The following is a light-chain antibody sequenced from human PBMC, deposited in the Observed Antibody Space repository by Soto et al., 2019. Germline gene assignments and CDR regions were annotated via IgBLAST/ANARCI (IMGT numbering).Light chain of an antibody. CDR1: SSDVGGYNY. CDR3: SSYTSSSTLGV. J-gene: IGLJ2*01. Sequence: QSALTQPASVSESPGQSITISCTGTSSDVGGYNYVSWYQPHPGKAPKLMIYDVSNRPSGVSNRFSGSKSGNTASLTISGLQAEDEADYYCSSYTSSSTLGVFGGGTKLTVL. V-gene: IGLV2-14*01. CDR2: DVS.